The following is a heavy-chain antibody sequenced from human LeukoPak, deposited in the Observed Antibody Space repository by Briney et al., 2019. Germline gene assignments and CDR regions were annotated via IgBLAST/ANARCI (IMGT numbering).Heavy chain of an antibody. CDR2: INPNSGGT. Sequence: VKVSCKASGYTFTGYYMHWVRQPPAQGLEWMGWINPNSGGTNYPQNFQDRFTMTMDRSISAADLEVTRLRAGYTPVCYCATDSTTVPTDYWGQGTLVTASS. CDR3: ATDSTTVPTDY. V-gene: IGHV1-2*02. D-gene: IGHD4-17*01. CDR1: GYTFTGYY. J-gene: IGHJ4*02.